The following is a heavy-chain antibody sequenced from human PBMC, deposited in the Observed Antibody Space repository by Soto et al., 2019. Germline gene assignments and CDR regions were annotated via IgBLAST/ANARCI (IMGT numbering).Heavy chain of an antibody. V-gene: IGHV4-34*01. CDR1: GGSFSGYY. D-gene: IGHD5-18*01. CDR3: ARRAAGGYSSCGRNGGFDY. Sequence: PSETLSLTCAVYGGSFSGYYWSWIRQPPGKGLEWIGEITHSGSTNYNPSLKSRVTISVDTSKNQFSLKLSSVTAADTAVYYCARRAAGGYSSCGRNGGFDYWGQGTLVTVCS. CDR2: ITHSGST. J-gene: IGHJ4*02.